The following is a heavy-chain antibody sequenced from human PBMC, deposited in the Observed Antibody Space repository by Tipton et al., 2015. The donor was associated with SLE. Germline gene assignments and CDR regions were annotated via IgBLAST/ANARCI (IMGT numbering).Heavy chain of an antibody. CDR3: ARAPGPYYYYMDV. Sequence: TLSLTCTVSGGSVSSGSYYWSWIRQPPGKGLEWIGYIYYSGSTNYNPSLKSRVTISVDTSKNQFSLKLSSVTAADTAVYYCARAPGPYYYYMDVWGKGTTVTVSS. CDR2: IYYSGST. CDR1: GGSVSSGSYY. J-gene: IGHJ6*03. V-gene: IGHV4-61*01.